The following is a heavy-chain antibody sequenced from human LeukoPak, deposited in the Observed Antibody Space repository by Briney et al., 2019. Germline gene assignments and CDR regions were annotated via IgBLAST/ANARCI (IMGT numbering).Heavy chain of an antibody. CDR2: IYWNDDR. D-gene: IGHD3-10*02. Sequence: ESGPTLVKPTQTLTLTCTFSGFSLNTDGLSVAYIRQPPGKALEWLAIIYWNDDRRYSSSLKSRLTITKDTSKNQVVLIMTNMDPVDTATYYCAYVSTSAGLDYWGQGILVTVSP. CDR3: AYVSTSAGLDY. CDR1: GFSLNTDGLS. V-gene: IGHV2-5*01. J-gene: IGHJ4*02.